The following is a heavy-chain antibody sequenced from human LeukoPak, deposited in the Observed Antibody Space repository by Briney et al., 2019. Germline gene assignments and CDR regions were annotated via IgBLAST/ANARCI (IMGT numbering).Heavy chain of an antibody. CDR1: GGSISSYY. D-gene: IGHD6-13*01. J-gene: IGHJ4*02. CDR2: ISGSGGST. V-gene: IGHV3-23*01. Sequence: ETLSLTCTVSGGSISSYYWSWVRQAPGKGLEWVSAISGSGGSTYYADSVKGRFTISRDNSKNTLYLQMNSLRAEDTAVYYCAKDQVYSSSWWVDFWGQGTLVTVSS. CDR3: AKDQVYSSSWWVDF.